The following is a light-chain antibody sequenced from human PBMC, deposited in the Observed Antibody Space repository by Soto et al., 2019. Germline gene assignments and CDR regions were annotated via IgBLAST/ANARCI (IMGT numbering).Light chain of an antibody. CDR1: SSDVGGYNY. CDR2: XXX. CDR3: SSYTSSSTLYV. Sequence: QSALTQPASVSGSPGQSITISCTGTSSDVGGYNYVSGYQQHPGKXXXXMIXXXXXXXXXXXXXXXXXXXXXXXXXTXSGLXAXDEADYYCSSYTSSSTLYVFGTGTKVTVL. V-gene: IGLV2-14*01. J-gene: IGLJ1*01.